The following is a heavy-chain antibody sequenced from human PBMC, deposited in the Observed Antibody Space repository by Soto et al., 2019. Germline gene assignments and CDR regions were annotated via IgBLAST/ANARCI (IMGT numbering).Heavy chain of an antibody. D-gene: IGHD2-15*01. CDR3: ARDSRYCCDGGCSIMRDAFDV. CDR1: RFSVTNNKY. J-gene: IGHJ3*01. V-gene: IGHV4-4*02. Sequence: QAQLQESGPGLVRPSGTLSLTCTVSRFSVTNNKYWYCVRQSPGKALEWIGEIYHSGATYYNLSLSVRASISMNNSKNQMFLNLTSLTAADTAVYYCARDSRYCCDGGCSIMRDAFDVWCQGTLVTVSS. CDR2: IYHSGAT.